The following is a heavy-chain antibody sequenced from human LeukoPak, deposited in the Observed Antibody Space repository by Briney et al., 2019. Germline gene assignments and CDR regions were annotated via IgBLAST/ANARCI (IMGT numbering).Heavy chain of an antibody. Sequence: PSETLSLTCIVSGASISNSNYYWGWIRQPPGKGLEWIGSIFYSGSTYYNPSLKSRVTISVDTSKNQFSLKLSSVTAADTAVYYCARGLNWGQGTLVTVSS. CDR2: IFYSGST. CDR3: ARGLN. D-gene: IGHD3-22*01. V-gene: IGHV4-39*01. J-gene: IGHJ4*02. CDR1: GASISNSNYY.